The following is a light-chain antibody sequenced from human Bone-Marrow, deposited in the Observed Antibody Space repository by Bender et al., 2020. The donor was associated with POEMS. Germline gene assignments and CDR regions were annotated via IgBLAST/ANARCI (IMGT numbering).Light chain of an antibody. CDR3: CLYVTTSTWV. J-gene: IGLJ3*02. CDR1: GSDIGYYSY. V-gene: IGLV2-14*01. CDR2: EIW. Sequence: QSALTQPASVSGSPGQSINISCTGSGSDIGYYSYVSWYQHHPGKAPQLLIYEIWRRPSGVPGRFSGSKSGNTASLTISGLQAEDEADYFCCLYVTTSTWVFGGGTKLTVL.